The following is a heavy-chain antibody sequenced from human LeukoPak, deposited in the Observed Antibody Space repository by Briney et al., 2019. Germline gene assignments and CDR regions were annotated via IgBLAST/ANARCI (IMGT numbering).Heavy chain of an antibody. CDR2: ITGSGVST. V-gene: IGHV3-23*01. CDR3: LKPPVDQRG. Sequence: GGSLRLSCAASGFTFSSYAMSWVRQAPGKGLEWVSAITGSGVSTYYADSVKGRFTISRDDPKNMLYLQMKSLRAEDTAVYCCLKPPVDQRGGGQGTLGT. D-gene: IGHD3-10*01. CDR1: GFTFSSYA. J-gene: IGHJ4*02.